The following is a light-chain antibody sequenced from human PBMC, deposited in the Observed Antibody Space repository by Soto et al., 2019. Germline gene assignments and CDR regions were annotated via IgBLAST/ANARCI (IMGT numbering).Light chain of an antibody. Sequence: EIVLTQSPATLSLSPGERATLSCRASQSVSSYLAGYQQKPGQAPRLLIYDASNRATGIPARFSGSGSGTDFTLTISSLEPEDFAVYYCQQPYTFGQGTKLEIK. V-gene: IGKV3-11*01. J-gene: IGKJ2*01. CDR3: QQPYT. CDR1: QSVSSY. CDR2: DAS.